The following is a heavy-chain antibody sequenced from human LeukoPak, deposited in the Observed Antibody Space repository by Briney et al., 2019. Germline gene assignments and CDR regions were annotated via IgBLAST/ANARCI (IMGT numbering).Heavy chain of an antibody. CDR3: ASGPTRSGEPFDY. J-gene: IGHJ4*02. V-gene: IGHV4-4*07. D-gene: IGHD3-16*01. Sequence: SETLSLTCTVSGGSIGRYYWSWIRQPAGKGLEWIGRIYTSGSTNYNPSLKSRVTTSVDTSKNQFSLKLSSVTAADTAVYYCASGPTRSGEPFDYWGQGTLVTVSS. CDR2: IYTSGST. CDR1: GGSIGRYY.